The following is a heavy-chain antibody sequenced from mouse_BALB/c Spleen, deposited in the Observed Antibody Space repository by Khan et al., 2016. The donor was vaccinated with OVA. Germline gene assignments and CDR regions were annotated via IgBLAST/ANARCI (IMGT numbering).Heavy chain of an antibody. Sequence: EVELVESGGGLVKPGGSLKLSCAASGFTFSIYAMSWVRQTPEKRLAWVASISSGGSTYYPDSVRGRFTISRANARNILSLLMSSLRSADTAMYYCSRGDYHGRGYFDVWGAGTTVTVSS. J-gene: IGHJ1*01. D-gene: IGHD1-2*01. CDR3: SRGDYHGRGYFDV. CDR1: GFTFSIYA. CDR2: ISSGGST. V-gene: IGHV5-6-5*01.